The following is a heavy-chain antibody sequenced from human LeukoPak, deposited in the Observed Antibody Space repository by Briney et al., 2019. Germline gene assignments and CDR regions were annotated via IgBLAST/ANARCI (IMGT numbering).Heavy chain of an antibody. Sequence: GGSLRLSCAASGFTFSSYGMHWGRQAPGKGLEWVDDGSNKYYADSVKGRLTISRDNSKNTLYLQMNSLRAEDTAVYYCAREMRWLGFDYWGQGTLVTVSS. CDR2: DGSNK. V-gene: IGHV3-33*01. CDR1: GFTFSSYG. CDR3: AREMRWLGFDY. J-gene: IGHJ4*02. D-gene: IGHD6-19*01.